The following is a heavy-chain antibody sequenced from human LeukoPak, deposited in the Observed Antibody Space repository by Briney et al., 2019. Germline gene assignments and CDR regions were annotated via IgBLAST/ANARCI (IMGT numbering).Heavy chain of an antibody. CDR2: ISYDGSNK. D-gene: IGHD6-13*01. CDR1: GFTFSSYA. Sequence: RTGGSLRLSCAASGFTFSSYAMHWVRQAPGKGLEWVAVISYDGSNKYYADSVKGRFTISRDNSKNTLYLQMNSLRAEDTAVYYCARPYSSSWLSPCMDVWGKGTTVTVSS. V-gene: IGHV3-30*04. J-gene: IGHJ6*04. CDR3: ARPYSSSWLSPCMDV.